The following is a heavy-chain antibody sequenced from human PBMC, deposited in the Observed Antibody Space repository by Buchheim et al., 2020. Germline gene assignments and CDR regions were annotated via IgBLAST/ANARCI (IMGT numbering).Heavy chain of an antibody. CDR2: IIPIFGPA. D-gene: IGHD2-8*01. V-gene: IGHV1-69*01. CDR3: ARGDCTNGVCYTGYYYYGMDV. Sequence: QVQLVQSGAEVKKPGSSVKVSCKASGGTFSSYDISWVRQAPGQGLEWMGGIIPIFGPANYAQKFQGRVTISEDETTSTAYMELSSLRSEDTAVYYCARGDCTNGVCYTGYYYYGMDVWGQGTT. CDR1: GGTFSSYD. J-gene: IGHJ6*02.